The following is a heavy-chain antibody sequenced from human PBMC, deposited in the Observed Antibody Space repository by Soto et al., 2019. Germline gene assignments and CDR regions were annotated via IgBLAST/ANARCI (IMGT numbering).Heavy chain of an antibody. CDR2: ISPSSSTI. Sequence: EVQVVESGGGLVQPGGSLRLSCAASGFTFSSYSMNWVRQAPGKGLEWVSYISPSSSTIYYADSVKGRFTISRDNAKNSLYLQMDSLRAEDTAVYYCVRDYQGPRSIYAKEYFHYWGQGTLVTVSS. J-gene: IGHJ4*02. V-gene: IGHV3-48*01. D-gene: IGHD2-2*01. CDR3: VRDYQGPRSIYAKEYFHY. CDR1: GFTFSSYS.